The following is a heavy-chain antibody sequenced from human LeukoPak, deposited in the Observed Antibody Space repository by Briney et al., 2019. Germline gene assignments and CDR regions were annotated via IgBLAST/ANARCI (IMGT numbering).Heavy chain of an antibody. CDR3: ARRGGHGGSFDY. J-gene: IGHJ4*02. CDR1: GGSISSYY. Sequence: SETLSLTCTVSGGSISSYYWSWIRQPPGKGLDWIGYIYYGGSTYYNPSLKSRVTISVDTSKNQFSLKLGSVTAADTAVYYCARRGGHGGSFDYWGQGTLVTVSS. D-gene: IGHD4-23*01. V-gene: IGHV4-59*12. CDR2: IYYGGST.